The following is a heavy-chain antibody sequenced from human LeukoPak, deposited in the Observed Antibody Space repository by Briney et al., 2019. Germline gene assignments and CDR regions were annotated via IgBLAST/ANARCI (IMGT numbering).Heavy chain of an antibody. D-gene: IGHD6-13*01. CDR3: ARRPIPNTEAEDPFDY. CDR2: ISGSGGST. Sequence: GGSLRLSCAASGFTFSSYGMSWVRQAPGKGLEWVSAISGSGGSTYYADSVKGRFTISRDNSKNTLYLQMNSLRAEDTAVYYCARRPIPNTEAEDPFDYWGQGTLVTVSS. CDR1: GFTFSSYG. V-gene: IGHV3-23*01. J-gene: IGHJ4*02.